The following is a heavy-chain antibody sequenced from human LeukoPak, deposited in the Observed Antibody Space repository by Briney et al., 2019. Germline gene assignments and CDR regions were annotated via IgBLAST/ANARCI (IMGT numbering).Heavy chain of an antibody. J-gene: IGHJ4*02. V-gene: IGHV3-30*02. CDR2: IRYDGSNK. D-gene: IGHD3-10*01. CDR1: GFTFSSYG. Sequence: GGSLRLSCAASGFTFSSYGMHWVRQAPGKGLEWVTFIRYDGSNKYYADSVKGRFTISRDNSKNTLFLQMSSLRAEDTAVYYCAKGEHLWSQFDYWGQGTLVTVSS. CDR3: AKGEHLWSQFDY.